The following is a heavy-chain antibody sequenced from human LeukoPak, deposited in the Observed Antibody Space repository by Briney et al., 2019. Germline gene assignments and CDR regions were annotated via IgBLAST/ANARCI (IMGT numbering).Heavy chain of an antibody. D-gene: IGHD2-15*01. CDR3: ARSILGYCSGGSCYFDY. CDR1: GYTFTSYY. J-gene: IGHJ4*02. Sequence: ASVKVSCKASGYTFTSYYMHWVRQAPGQGLEWMGIINPSGGSTSYAQKFQGRVTMTRDMSTSTVYMELSSLRSEDTAVYYCARSILGYCSGGSCYFDYWGQGTLVTVSS. V-gene: IGHV1-46*01. CDR2: INPSGGST.